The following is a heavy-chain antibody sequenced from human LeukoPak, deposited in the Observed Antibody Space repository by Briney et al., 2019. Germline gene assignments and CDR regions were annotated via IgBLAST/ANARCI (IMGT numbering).Heavy chain of an antibody. Sequence: ASVKVSCKVSGYTLTELSMHWVRQAPGKGLEWMGGLDPEDGETIYAQKFQGRVTMTEDTSTDTAYMELSSLRSEDTAVYYCATLYGSVEVYYYGMDVWSQGTTVTVSS. CDR1: GYTLTELS. D-gene: IGHD3-10*01. V-gene: IGHV1-24*01. CDR2: LDPEDGET. CDR3: ATLYGSVEVYYYGMDV. J-gene: IGHJ6*02.